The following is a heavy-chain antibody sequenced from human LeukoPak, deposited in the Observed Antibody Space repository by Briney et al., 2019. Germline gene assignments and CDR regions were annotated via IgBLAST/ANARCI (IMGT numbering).Heavy chain of an antibody. J-gene: IGHJ5*02. CDR2: IIPIFGTA. D-gene: IGHD6-13*01. CDR1: GGTFSSYA. CDR3: ARLYSSSWYNWFDP. V-gene: IGHV1-69*13. Sequence: GASVKVFSKASGGTFSSYAISWVRQAPGQGLEWMGGIIPIFGTANYAQKFQGRVTITADESTSTAYMELSSLRSEDTAVYYCARLYSSSWYNWFDPWGQGTLVTVSS.